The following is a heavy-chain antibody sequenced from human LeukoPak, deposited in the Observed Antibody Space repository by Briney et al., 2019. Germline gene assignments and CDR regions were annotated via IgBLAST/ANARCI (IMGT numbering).Heavy chain of an antibody. CDR2: TYYRSEWYN. CDR3: ARGKAFDV. J-gene: IGHJ3*01. V-gene: IGHV6-1*01. Sequence: SQTLSLTCAISGDSVSNNSGAWNWIRQSPSRGLEWLGRTYYRSEWYNDYAVSVKSRITINPDTSKNQLSLQLNSVTPEDTAVYYCARGKAFDVWGQGTLVTVSS. CDR1: GDSVSNNSGA.